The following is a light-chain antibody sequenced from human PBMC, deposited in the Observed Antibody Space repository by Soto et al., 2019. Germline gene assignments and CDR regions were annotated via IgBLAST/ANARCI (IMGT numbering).Light chain of an antibody. CDR1: QSVINN. V-gene: IGKV3-15*01. J-gene: IGKJ4*01. CDR3: QQYNNWPWLT. Sequence: EVGLTQSPGTLSVSPGEGATLSCRASQSVINNLAWYQQKPGQAPTLLLYGASTRATDVPDRFSRSGSGTEFALTISSLESEDAAVYYCQQYNNWPWLTFGGGTKVEIK. CDR2: GAS.